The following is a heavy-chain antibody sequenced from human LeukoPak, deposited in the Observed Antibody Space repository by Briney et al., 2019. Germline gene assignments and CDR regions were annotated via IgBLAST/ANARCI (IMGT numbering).Heavy chain of an antibody. V-gene: IGHV3-23*01. CDR3: AKELKKDDTSYGFDY. J-gene: IGHJ4*02. Sequence: PGGSLRLSCAASGITFSTSSMSWVRQAPGKGLEWVSAITSGDETYYADSVRGRFTVSRDNSKNTLFVQMNSLRAEDTAIYYCAKELKKDDTSYGFDYWGQGTLVTVSS. CDR1: GITFSTSS. CDR2: ITSGDET. D-gene: IGHD5-18*01.